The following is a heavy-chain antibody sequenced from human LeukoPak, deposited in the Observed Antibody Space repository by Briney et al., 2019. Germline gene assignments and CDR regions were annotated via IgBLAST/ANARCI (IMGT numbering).Heavy chain of an antibody. Sequence: ASETLSLTRTVSGGSISSSIYYWGWIRQPPGKGLEWIGSIYYSGSTYYNPSLKSRVTISVDTSKNQFSLKLSSVTAADTAVYYCARDPGSYSGYDNPGYWGQGTLVTVSS. CDR1: GGSISSSIYY. CDR2: IYYSGST. D-gene: IGHD5-12*01. V-gene: IGHV4-39*01. CDR3: ARDPGSYSGYDNPGY. J-gene: IGHJ4*02.